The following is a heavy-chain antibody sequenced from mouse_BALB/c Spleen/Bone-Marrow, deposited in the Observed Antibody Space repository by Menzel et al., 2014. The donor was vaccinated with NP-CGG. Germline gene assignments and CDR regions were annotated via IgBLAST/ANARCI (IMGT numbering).Heavy chain of an antibody. CDR1: GYTFSNYW. Sequence: SGAELMKPGAPVKISCKATGYTFSNYWIDWVKQRPGHGLEWIGEILPGSGTANYNEKFKGKATFTADTSSNTAYMQLSSLTSEDSALYYCARASVVPYYFDFWGQGTTLTVSS. CDR2: ILPGSGTA. CDR3: ARASVVPYYFDF. V-gene: IGHV1-9*01. J-gene: IGHJ2*01. D-gene: IGHD1-1*01.